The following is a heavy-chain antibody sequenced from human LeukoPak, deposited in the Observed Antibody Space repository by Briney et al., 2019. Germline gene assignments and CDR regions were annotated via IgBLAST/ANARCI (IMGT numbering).Heavy chain of an antibody. CDR3: AREALRSVDY. V-gene: IGHV3-21*01. J-gene: IGHJ4*02. CDR2: ISSSSSYI. Sequence: GGSLRLSCAASGFTFRTYTMHWVRQAPGKGLEWVSSISSSSSYIYYADSLKGRFTISRDNAKNSLFLQMNSLRAEDTAVYYCAREALRSVDYWGQGTLVTVSS. D-gene: IGHD2/OR15-2a*01. CDR1: GFTFRTYT.